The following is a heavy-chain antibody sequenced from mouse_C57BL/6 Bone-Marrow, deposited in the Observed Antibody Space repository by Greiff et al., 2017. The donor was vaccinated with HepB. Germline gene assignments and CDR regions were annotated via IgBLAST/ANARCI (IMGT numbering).Heavy chain of an antibody. CDR1: EYEFPSHD. CDR2: INSDGGST. CDR3: ARPSMVTTDFDY. J-gene: IGHJ2*01. V-gene: IGHV5-2*01. Sequence: DVMLVESGGGLVQPGESLKLSCESNEYEFPSHDMSWVRKTPEKRLELVAAINSDGGSTYYPDTMERRFIISSDNTKKTLYLQMSSLRSEDTALYYCARPSMVTTDFDYWGQGTTLTVSS. D-gene: IGHD2-2*01.